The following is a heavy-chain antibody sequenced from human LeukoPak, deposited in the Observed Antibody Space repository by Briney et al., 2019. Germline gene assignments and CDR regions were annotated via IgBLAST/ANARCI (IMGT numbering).Heavy chain of an antibody. CDR3: ARLLGIAAAGLDY. D-gene: IGHD6-13*01. J-gene: IGHJ4*02. CDR2: INHSGST. V-gene: IGHV4-34*01. CDR1: GGSFSGYY. Sequence: SETLSLTCAVYGGSFSGYYWSWIPQPPGKGLEWMGEINHSGSTNYNPSLKSRVTISVDTSKNQFSLKLSSVTAADTAVYYCARLLGIAAAGLDYWGQGTLVTVSS.